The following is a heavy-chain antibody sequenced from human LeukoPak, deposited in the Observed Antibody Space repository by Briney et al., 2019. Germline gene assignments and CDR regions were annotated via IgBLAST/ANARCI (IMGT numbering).Heavy chain of an antibody. CDR2: INKDGSET. D-gene: IGHD3-3*01. J-gene: IGHJ5*02. Sequence: GGSLRLSCAASGFTFSSYWMSWLRQAPGKGLEWVANINKDGSETYYVDSVKGRFTISRDNAKNSLYLQMNSLRAEDTAVYYCARAGGLWSGYLNWFDPWGQGTLVTVSS. CDR1: GFTFSSYW. CDR3: ARAGGLWSGYLNWFDP. V-gene: IGHV3-7*01.